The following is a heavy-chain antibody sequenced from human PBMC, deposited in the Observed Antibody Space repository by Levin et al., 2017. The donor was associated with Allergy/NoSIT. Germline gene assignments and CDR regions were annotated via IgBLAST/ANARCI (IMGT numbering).Heavy chain of an antibody. J-gene: IGHJ6*03. CDR1: GGSISSYY. D-gene: IGHD6-19*01. V-gene: IGHV4-59*01. CDR2: IYYSGST. CDR3: ARDRAVAGTKYYYYYYMDV. Sequence: GSLRLSCTVSGGSISSYYWSWIRQPPGKGLEWIGYIYYSGSTNYNPSLKSRVTISVDTSKNQFSLKLSSVTAADTAVYYCARDRAVAGTKYYYYYYMDVWGKGTTVTVSS.